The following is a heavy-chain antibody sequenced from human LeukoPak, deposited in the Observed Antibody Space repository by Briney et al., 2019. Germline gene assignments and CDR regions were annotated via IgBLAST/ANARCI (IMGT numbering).Heavy chain of an antibody. CDR2: INPNTGVT. Sequence: GASVKVSCKASGYTFTAYYIHCVRQAPGQGLEWMGLINPNTGVTKFAQKFHGRVTMSRDTSMSTAYMELNRLTTDDTAMYYCARGDYGRADPWGQGSLATVSS. V-gene: IGHV1-2*02. J-gene: IGHJ5*02. CDR1: GYTFTAYY. CDR3: ARGDYGRADP. D-gene: IGHD4-17*01.